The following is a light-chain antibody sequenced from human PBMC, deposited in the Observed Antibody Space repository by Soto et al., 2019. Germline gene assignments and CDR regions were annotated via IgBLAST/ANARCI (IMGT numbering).Light chain of an antibody. V-gene: IGKV3-15*01. J-gene: IGKJ1*01. Sequence: ETVMKQSPATLSVTPGERATLSCRASQSISSNLAWYQQKPGQAPRLLMFRTSTRATGVPARFSGSGSGTEFNITISSLQSEDFAVYYCQQYHSWPPRTFGQGTKVDIK. CDR1: QSISSN. CDR2: RTS. CDR3: QQYHSWPPRT.